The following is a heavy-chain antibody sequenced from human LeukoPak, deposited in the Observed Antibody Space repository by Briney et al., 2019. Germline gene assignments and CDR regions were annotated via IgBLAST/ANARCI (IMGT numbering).Heavy chain of an antibody. CDR3: ARTSVAGRGDYFDY. CDR2: IYYSGST. D-gene: IGHD6-19*01. Sequence: PSETLSLTCTVSGGSISSYYWSWIRQPPGKGLEWLGYIYYSGSTNYNPSLKSRVTISVDTSKNQFSLKLSSVTAADTAVYYCARTSVAGRGDYFDYWGQGTLVTVSS. J-gene: IGHJ4*02. V-gene: IGHV4-59*01. CDR1: GGSISSYY.